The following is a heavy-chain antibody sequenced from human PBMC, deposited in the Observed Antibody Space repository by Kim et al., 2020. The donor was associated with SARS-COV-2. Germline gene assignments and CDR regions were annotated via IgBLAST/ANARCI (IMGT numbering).Heavy chain of an antibody. V-gene: IGHV1-46*01. Sequence: ASVKVSCKASGYTFTSYYMHWVRQAPGQGLEWMGIINPSGGSTSYAQKFQGRVTMTRDTSTSTVYMELSSLRSEDTAVYYCAVVVAATDGLRWYYGMDVWGQGTTVTVSS. CDR1: GYTFTSYY. D-gene: IGHD2-15*01. CDR3: AVVVAATDGLRWYYGMDV. J-gene: IGHJ6*02. CDR2: INPSGGST.